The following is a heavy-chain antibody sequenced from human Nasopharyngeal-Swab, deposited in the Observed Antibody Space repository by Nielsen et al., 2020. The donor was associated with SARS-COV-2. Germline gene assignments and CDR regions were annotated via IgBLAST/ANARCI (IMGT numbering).Heavy chain of an antibody. D-gene: IGHD2-15*01. CDR2: IYYSGST. CDR1: GGSISSGGYY. CDR3: ARQGGSVPKNWFDP. Sequence: SETLSLTCTVSGGSISSGGYYWSWIRQHPGKGLEWIGYIYYSGSTYYNPSLKSRVTISVDTSKNQFSLKLSSATAADTAVYYCARQGGSVPKNWFDPWGQGTLVTVSS. J-gene: IGHJ5*02. V-gene: IGHV4-31*03.